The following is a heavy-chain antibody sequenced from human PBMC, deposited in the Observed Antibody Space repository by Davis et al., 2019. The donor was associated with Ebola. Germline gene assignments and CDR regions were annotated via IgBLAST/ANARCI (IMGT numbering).Heavy chain of an antibody. D-gene: IGHD1-1*01. CDR1: GGSISSSSYY. V-gene: IGHV4-39*07. CDR3: ARALERLWPPPLFDY. J-gene: IGHJ4*02. CDR2: IYYSGST. Sequence: PSETLSLTCTVSGGSISSSSYYWGWIRQPPGKGLEWIGSIYYSGSTYYNPSLKSRVTISVDTSKNQFSLKLSSVTAADTAVYYCARALERLWPPPLFDYWGQGTLVTVSS.